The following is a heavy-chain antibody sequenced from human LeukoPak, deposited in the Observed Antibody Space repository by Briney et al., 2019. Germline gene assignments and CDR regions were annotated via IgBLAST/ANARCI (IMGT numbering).Heavy chain of an antibody. J-gene: IGHJ4*02. CDR3: ARGFVVVPAAMSLGVDY. CDR2: ISYDGSNT. Sequence: GGSLRLSCAASGFTFSSYAMHWVRQAPGKGLEWVADISYDGSNTYYADSVKGRFTISRDNSKNTPYLQMNILRAADTAEYYCARGFVVVPAAMSLGVDYWGQGTLVTVSS. V-gene: IGHV3-30*01. D-gene: IGHD2-2*01. CDR1: GFTFSSYA.